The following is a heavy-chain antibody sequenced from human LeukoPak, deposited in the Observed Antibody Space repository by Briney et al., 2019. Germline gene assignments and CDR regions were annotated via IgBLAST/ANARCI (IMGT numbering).Heavy chain of an antibody. Sequence: SETLSLTCTVSGGSISSHYWSWIRQPPGKGLEWVGYIYYSGGPNYNPSLKSRVTISVDTSKNQFSLKLSSVTAADTAVYYCATLYYYDSSGYQSAFDIWGQGTMVTVSS. CDR2: IYYSGGP. V-gene: IGHV4-59*11. D-gene: IGHD3-22*01. CDR1: GGSISSHY. J-gene: IGHJ3*02. CDR3: ATLYYYDSSGYQSAFDI.